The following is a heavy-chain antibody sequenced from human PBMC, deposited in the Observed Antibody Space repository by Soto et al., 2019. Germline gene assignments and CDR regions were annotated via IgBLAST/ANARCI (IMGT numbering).Heavy chain of an antibody. D-gene: IGHD5-18*01. CDR2: IFPSGAT. CDR1: GVPISGSDYH. Sequence: QVQLEESGPGLVKPSQTLSLMCTVSGVPISGSDYHWSWIRQSPGKGLEWIGYIFPSGATHYNSSLGSRITMSVETSKSEFSLRLTAVTAADKAVYFCARGSAAKRYFDLWGRGTLVTVSS. CDR3: ARGSAAKRYFDL. J-gene: IGHJ2*01. V-gene: IGHV4-30-4*01.